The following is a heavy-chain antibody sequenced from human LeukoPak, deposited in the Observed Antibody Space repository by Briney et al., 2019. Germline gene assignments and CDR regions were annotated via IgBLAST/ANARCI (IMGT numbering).Heavy chain of an antibody. CDR2: ISYDGSNK. CDR3: ANHLACGSTSCPPFDS. V-gene: IGHV3-30-3*01. D-gene: IGHD2-2*01. CDR1: GFTFSSYA. Sequence: GSLRLSCAASGFTFSSYAMHWVRQAPGKGLEWVAVISYDGSNKYYADSVKGRFTISRDNSKNTLYLQMNSLRAEDTAVYYCANHLACGSTSCPPFDSWGQGTLVTVSS. J-gene: IGHJ4*02.